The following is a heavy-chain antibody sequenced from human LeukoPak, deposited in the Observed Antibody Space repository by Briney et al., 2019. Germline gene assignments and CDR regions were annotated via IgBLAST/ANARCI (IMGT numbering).Heavy chain of an antibody. CDR3: AKAARYFDWLLWEYYFDY. CDR2: ISWNSGSI. V-gene: IGHV3-9*01. D-gene: IGHD3-9*01. CDR1: GFTFDDYA. J-gene: IGHJ4*02. Sequence: PGGSLRLSCAASGFTFDDYAMHWVRQAPGKGLEWVSGISWNSGSIGYADSVKGRFTISRDNAKNSLYLQMNSLRAEDTALYYCAKAARYFDWLLWEYYFDYWGQGTLVTVSS.